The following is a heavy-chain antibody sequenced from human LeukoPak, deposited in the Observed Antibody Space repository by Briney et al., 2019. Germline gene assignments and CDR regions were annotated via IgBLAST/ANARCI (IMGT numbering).Heavy chain of an antibody. V-gene: IGHV1-2*02. J-gene: IGHJ5*02. CDR2: INPNSGGT. Sequence: GASVKVSCKASGYTFTVYYMHWVRQAPGQGLEWMGWINPNSGGTNYAQKFQGRVTMTRDTSISTAYMEVSRLRSDDTAVYYCARDWHPYYDSSGYYYDWFDPWGQGTLVTVSS. D-gene: IGHD3-22*01. CDR3: ARDWHPYYDSSGYYYDWFDP. CDR1: GYTFTVYY.